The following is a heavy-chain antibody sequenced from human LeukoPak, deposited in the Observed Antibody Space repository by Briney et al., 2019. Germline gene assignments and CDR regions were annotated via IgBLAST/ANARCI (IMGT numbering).Heavy chain of an antibody. CDR1: GFTFSSYA. Sequence: GGSLRLSCAASGFTFSSYAMSWVRQAPGKGLEWVSVIGGSSATTYYADSGKGRFTISRDNSKNMLYLQMSSLRAEDTAVHYYAKARYNSGWYDDWGQGTLVTVSS. D-gene: IGHD6-13*01. J-gene: IGHJ4*02. CDR3: AKARYNSGWYDD. V-gene: IGHV3-23*01. CDR2: IGGSSATT.